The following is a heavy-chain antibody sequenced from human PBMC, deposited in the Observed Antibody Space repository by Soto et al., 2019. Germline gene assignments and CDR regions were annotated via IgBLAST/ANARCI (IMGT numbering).Heavy chain of an antibody. CDR3: ARDERPSYDFWSGYRYYYGMDV. CDR2: ISSSSSYI. CDR1: GFTFSSYS. Sequence: PGGSLSLSCAASGFTFSSYSMNWVRQAPGKGLEWVSSISSSSSYIYYADSVKGRFTISRDNAKNSLYLQMNSLRAEDTAVYYCARDERPSYDFWSGYRYYYGMDVWGQGTRVTVSS. D-gene: IGHD3-3*01. J-gene: IGHJ6*02. V-gene: IGHV3-21*01.